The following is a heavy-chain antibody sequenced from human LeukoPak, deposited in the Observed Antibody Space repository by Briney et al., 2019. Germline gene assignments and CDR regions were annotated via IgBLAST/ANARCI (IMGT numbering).Heavy chain of an antibody. J-gene: IGHJ4*02. V-gene: IGHV1-3*01. CDR3: ARERYDYVWGRVFDY. CDR2: INAGNGNT. Sequence: ASVKVSCKASGYTFTSYAMHWVRQAPGQRLEWMGWINAGNGNTKYSQKFQGRVTITRDTSASTAYMELSSLRPEDTAVYYCARERYDYVWGRVFDYWGQGTLVTVSS. CDR1: GYTFTSYA. D-gene: IGHD3-16*01.